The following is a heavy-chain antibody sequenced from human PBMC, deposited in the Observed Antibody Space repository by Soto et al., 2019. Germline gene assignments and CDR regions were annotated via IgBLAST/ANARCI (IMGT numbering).Heavy chain of an antibody. Sequence: ASVKVSCKASGYTFTGYYMHWVRQAPGQGLEWMGWINPNSGGTNYAQKFQGWVTMTRDTSISTAYMELSRLRSDDTAVYYCAIIGYSMIVHRSYYFDYWGQGTLVTVSS. CDR3: AIIGYSMIVHRSYYFDY. CDR2: INPNSGGT. J-gene: IGHJ4*02. V-gene: IGHV1-2*04. D-gene: IGHD3-22*01. CDR1: GYTFTGYY.